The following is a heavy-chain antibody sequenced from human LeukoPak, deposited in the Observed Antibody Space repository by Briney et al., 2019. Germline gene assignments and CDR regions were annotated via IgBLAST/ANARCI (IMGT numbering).Heavy chain of an antibody. D-gene: IGHD3-3*01. CDR2: IRYDGSQK. J-gene: IGHJ4*02. Sequence: GGSLRLSCAASGFTFSTFGMHWVRQRPYKGLEWVAFIRYDGSQKYYGDSVKGRFTISRDNSKNTLYLEMDSLRPDDTAFYYCAKDCDDRFSEWLFPDDWGQVSLVTVSS. CDR3: AKDCDDRFSEWLFPDD. V-gene: IGHV3-30*02. CDR1: GFTFSTFG.